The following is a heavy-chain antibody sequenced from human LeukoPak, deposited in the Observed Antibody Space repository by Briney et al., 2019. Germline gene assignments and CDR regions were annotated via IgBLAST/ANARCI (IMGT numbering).Heavy chain of an antibody. J-gene: IGHJ5*02. CDR2: INAGNGNT. Sequence: ASVTVSCTASGYTFTSYAMHWVRQAPGQRLEWMGWINAGNGNTKYSQKFQGRVTITRDTSASTAYMELSSLRSEDTAVYYCARDTIAIFGVVIGWFDPWGQGTLVTVSS. CDR3: ARDTIAIFGVVIGWFDP. V-gene: IGHV1-3*01. CDR1: GYTFTSYA. D-gene: IGHD3-3*01.